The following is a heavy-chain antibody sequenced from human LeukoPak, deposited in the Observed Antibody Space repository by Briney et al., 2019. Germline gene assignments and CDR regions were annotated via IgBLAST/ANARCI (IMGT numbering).Heavy chain of an antibody. Sequence: PSETLSLTCTVSGGSISSSSYYWGWIRQPPGKGLEWIGSIYYSGSTYYNPSLKSRVTISVDTSKNQFSLKLSSVTAADTAVYYCARRMTTVTSRANDAFDIWGQGTMVTVSS. J-gene: IGHJ3*02. CDR2: IYYSGST. CDR3: ARRMTTVTSRANDAFDI. V-gene: IGHV4-39*07. D-gene: IGHD4-17*01. CDR1: GGSISSSSYY.